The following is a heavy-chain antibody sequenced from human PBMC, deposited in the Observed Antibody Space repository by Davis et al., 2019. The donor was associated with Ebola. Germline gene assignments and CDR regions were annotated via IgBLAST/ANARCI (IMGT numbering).Heavy chain of an antibody. V-gene: IGHV3-66*04. CDR1: GFTFSNYR. J-gene: IGHJ5*02. Sequence: GESLKISCEASGFTFSNYRMHWVRQAPGKGLEWVSVVYRSGDIYYADSVKGRFTISRDNSKNTLYLQMNSLRAEDTAVYYCARHPLFDADWFDPWGQGTLVTVSS. CDR3: ARHPLFDADWFDP. CDR2: VYRSGDI. D-gene: IGHD2-21*01.